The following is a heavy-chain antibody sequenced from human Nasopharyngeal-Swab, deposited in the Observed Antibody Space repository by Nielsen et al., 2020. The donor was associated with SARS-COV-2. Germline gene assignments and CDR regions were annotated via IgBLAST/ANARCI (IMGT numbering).Heavy chain of an antibody. CDR2: IYYSGST. CDR3: ARAPIVVVITAFDY. D-gene: IGHD3-22*01. V-gene: IGHV4-31*03. J-gene: IGHJ4*02. Sequence: LRLSCTVSGGSISSGGYYWSWIRQHPGKGLEWIGYIYYSGSTYYNPSLKSRVTISVDTSKNQFSLKLSSVTAADTAVYYCARAPIVVVITAFDYWGQGTLVTVSS. CDR1: GGSISSGGYY.